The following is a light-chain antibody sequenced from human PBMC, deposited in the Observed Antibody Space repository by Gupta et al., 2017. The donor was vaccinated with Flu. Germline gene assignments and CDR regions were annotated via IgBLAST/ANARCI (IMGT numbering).Light chain of an antibody. J-gene: IGLJ2*01. CDR2: LNSDGSH. V-gene: IGLV4-69*01. CDR3: QTGGNGV. Sequence: LVLPQSPPASAPLGASVQLTCTLSSGHSSYAIAWHQQQPEKGPRYLMKLNSDGSHSKGDGIPDRCSGSSSGAERYLPIASLQSEDEADYDCQTGGNGVFGGGTKLTVL. CDR1: SGHSSYA.